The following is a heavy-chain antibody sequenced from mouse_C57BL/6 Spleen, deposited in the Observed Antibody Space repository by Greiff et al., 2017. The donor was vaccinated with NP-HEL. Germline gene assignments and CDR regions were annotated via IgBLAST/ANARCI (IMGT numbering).Heavy chain of an antibody. Sequence: VQLQQSGAELMKPGASVKLSCKATGYTFTGYWLEWVKQRPGHGLEWIGEILPGSGSTNYNEQFKGKATFTADTSSNTAYMPLSSLTTEDSAIYYGARNARTTVVAKDYAMDYWGQGTSVTVSS. J-gene: IGHJ4*01. CDR3: ARNARTTVVAKDYAMDY. CDR1: GYTFTGYW. CDR2: ILPGSGST. D-gene: IGHD1-1*01. V-gene: IGHV1-9*01.